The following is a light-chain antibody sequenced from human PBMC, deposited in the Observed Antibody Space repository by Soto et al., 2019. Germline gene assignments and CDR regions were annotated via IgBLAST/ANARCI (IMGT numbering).Light chain of an antibody. Sequence: EIVLTQSPATLSLSPGERATLSCRASQSVSSKLAWYQQKPGQAPRLLFYGASTGATGIPARFSGSGSETEFTLSISSLQSEDFAVYYCQQYNNWPGTFGQGTKV. CDR2: GAS. CDR3: QQYNNWPGT. J-gene: IGKJ1*01. V-gene: IGKV3-15*01. CDR1: QSVSSK.